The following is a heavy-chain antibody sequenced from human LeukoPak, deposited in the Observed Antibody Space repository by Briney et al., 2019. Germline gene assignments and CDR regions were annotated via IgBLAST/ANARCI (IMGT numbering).Heavy chain of an antibody. CDR1: GGSFSGYY. CDR2: INHSGST. Sequence: SETLSLTCAVYGGSFSGYYWSWIRQPPGKGLEWIGEINHSGSTNYNPSLKSRVTISVDTSKNQFSLKLSSVTAADTAVYYCARDGTYYDFWSGYWYYGMDVWGQGTTVTVPS. D-gene: IGHD3-3*01. V-gene: IGHV4-34*01. J-gene: IGHJ6*02. CDR3: ARDGTYYDFWSGYWYYGMDV.